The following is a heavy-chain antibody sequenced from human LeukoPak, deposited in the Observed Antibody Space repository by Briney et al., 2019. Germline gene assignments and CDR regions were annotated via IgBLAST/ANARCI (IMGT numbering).Heavy chain of an antibody. J-gene: IGHJ5*02. Sequence: SETLSLTCTVSGGSISSYYWSWIRQPPGKGLEWIGYIYYSGSTNYNPSLKSRVTISVDTSKNQFSLKLSSVTAADTAVYYCARHGFGGSGSYYNGSWGQGTLVTVSS. V-gene: IGHV4-59*08. CDR3: ARHGFGGSGSYYNGS. CDR2: IYYSGST. D-gene: IGHD3-10*01. CDR1: GGSISSYY.